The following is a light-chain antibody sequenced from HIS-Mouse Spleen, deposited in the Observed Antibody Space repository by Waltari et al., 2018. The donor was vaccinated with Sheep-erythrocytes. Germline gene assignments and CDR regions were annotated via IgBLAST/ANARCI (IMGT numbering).Light chain of an antibody. J-gene: IGKJ2*01. CDR3: MQGT. CDR1: QSLVHSDGNTY. Sequence: DVVMTQSPLSLPVTLGQPASISCRSSQSLVHSDGNTYLNWFQQRPGQSQRRLIYKVANRDSWGPDRFSGSGSGTDFTLKISRVEAEDVGVYYCMQGTFGQGTKLEIK. CDR2: KVA. V-gene: IGKV2-30*02.